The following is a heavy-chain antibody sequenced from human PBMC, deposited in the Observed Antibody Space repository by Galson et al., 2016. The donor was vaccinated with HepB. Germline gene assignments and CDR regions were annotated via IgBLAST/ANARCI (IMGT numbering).Heavy chain of an antibody. D-gene: IGHD3-10*01. CDR3: ARDAGGAGPTEDYFDY. CDR1: GLRFRTSG. CDR2: IWYDGTNK. Sequence: SLRLSCATSGLRFRTSGIHWVRQAPGRRLEWVAVIWYDGTNKYYADSVQGRFTISRDNSKNTVYLQMHSLRAEDTAVYYCARDAGGAGPTEDYFDYWGQGTLVTVSS. J-gene: IGHJ4*02. V-gene: IGHV3-33*01.